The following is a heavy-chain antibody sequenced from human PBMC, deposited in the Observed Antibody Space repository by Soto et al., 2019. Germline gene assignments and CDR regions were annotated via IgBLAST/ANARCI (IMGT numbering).Heavy chain of an antibody. Sequence: QVQLVQSGAEVKKPGASVKVSCKASGYTFTSYDINWVRQATGQGLEWMGWMNPNSGNTGYAQKFRGRATMTMNTSISTAYMELGSLRSEDTAVYYCARIWYYDFWGGYYRLDLYYCGMDVWGQGTTVTVSS. D-gene: IGHD3-3*01. J-gene: IGHJ6*02. V-gene: IGHV1-8*01. CDR2: MNPNSGNT. CDR1: GYTFTSYD. CDR3: ARIWYYDFWGGYYRLDLYYCGMDV.